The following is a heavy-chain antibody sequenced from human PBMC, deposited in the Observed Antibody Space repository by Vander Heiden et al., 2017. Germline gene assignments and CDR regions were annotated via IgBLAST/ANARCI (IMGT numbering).Heavy chain of an antibody. CDR1: GASIGGSDRYY. V-gene: IGHV4-31*03. CDR2: IYYSGST. D-gene: IGHD5-12*01. CDR3: ARDGYDFTWFDP. Sequence: QVRLQESGPRLVKPSQTLSLTCSDSGASIGGSDRYYWNWIRQRPGKGLEWIGYIYYSGSTYYNPSLKSRVSMSVDTSKNEFSLNLYFVTAADTAVYYCARDGYDFTWFDPWGQGFLVTVSS. J-gene: IGHJ5*02.